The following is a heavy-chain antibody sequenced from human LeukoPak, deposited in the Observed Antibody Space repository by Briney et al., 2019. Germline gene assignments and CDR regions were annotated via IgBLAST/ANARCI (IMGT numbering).Heavy chain of an antibody. Sequence: GGSPRLSCAASGFTFSSYGMHWVRQAPGKGLEWVAFIRYDGSNKYYADSVKGRFTISRDNSKNTLYLQMNSLRTEDTAVYYCAKVFTPQVGAGPCYFDYWGQGTLVTVSS. J-gene: IGHJ4*02. CDR3: AKVFTPQVGAGPCYFDY. CDR1: GFTFSSYG. CDR2: IRYDGSNK. V-gene: IGHV3-30*02. D-gene: IGHD1-26*01.